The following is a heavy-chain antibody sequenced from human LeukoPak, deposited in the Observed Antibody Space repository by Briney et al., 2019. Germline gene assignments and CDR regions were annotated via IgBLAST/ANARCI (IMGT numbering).Heavy chain of an antibody. V-gene: IGHV3-33*01. J-gene: IGHJ4*02. CDR3: AREGDTTVTTSFLDY. Sequence: GGSLRLSCAASGFTFSSYGMHWVRQAPGKGLEWVAVIWYDGSNKYYADSVKGRFTISRDNSKNTLYLQMNSLRAEDTAVYYCAREGDTTVTTSFLDYWGQGTLVTVSS. D-gene: IGHD4-17*01. CDR2: IWYDGSNK. CDR1: GFTFSSYG.